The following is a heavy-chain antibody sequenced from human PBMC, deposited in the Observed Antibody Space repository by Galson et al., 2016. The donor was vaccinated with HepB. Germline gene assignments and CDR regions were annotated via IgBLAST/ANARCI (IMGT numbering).Heavy chain of an antibody. J-gene: IGHJ6*02. CDR3: ARDRGYNWNDVSQSRHYYYGMDV. V-gene: IGHV3-21*01. D-gene: IGHD1-20*01. CDR1: GFNFDYYT. CDR2: ISSSSSYI. Sequence: SLRLSCAASGFNFDYYTMNWVRQAPGKGLEWVSSISSSSSYIYYADSVKGRFTISRDNAKNSLYLQMNSLRAEDTAVYYCARDRGYNWNDVSQSRHYYYGMDVWGQGTTVTVSS.